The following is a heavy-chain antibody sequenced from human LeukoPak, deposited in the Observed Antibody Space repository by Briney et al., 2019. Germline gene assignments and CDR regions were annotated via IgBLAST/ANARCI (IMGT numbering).Heavy chain of an antibody. CDR1: GFTFSGYG. Sequence: GGSLRLSCAASGFTFSGYGMHWVRQAPGKGLEWVAVIWYDGSNEYYADSVKGRFTISRDNAKSTLYLQMNSLRAEDTAVYYCLTIVETTIDAFDIWGQGTVITVSS. D-gene: IGHD1-26*01. CDR2: IWYDGSNE. CDR3: LTIVETTIDAFDI. J-gene: IGHJ3*02. V-gene: IGHV3-33*03.